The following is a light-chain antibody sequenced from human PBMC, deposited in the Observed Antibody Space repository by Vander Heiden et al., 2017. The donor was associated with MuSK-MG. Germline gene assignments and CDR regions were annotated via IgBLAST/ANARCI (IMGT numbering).Light chain of an antibody. V-gene: IGKV3-20*01. J-gene: IGKJ2*01. Sequence: IVLPHSPGTLSLSPGERATLSCRASQSVSSSYLAWYQQKPGQAPRLLIYGASSRATGIPDRFSGSGSGTDFTLTISRLEPEDFAVYYCQQYGSSLYTFGQGTKLEIK. CDR1: QSVSSSY. CDR2: GAS. CDR3: QQYGSSLYT.